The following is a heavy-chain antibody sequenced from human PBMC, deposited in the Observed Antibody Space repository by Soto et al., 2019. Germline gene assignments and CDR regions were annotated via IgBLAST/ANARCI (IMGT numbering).Heavy chain of an antibody. CDR1: GGSISSGGYY. V-gene: IGHV4-31*03. CDR2: IYYSGST. J-gene: IGHJ6*02. CDR3: ARDIVVVVAATGGYYYYGMDV. D-gene: IGHD2-15*01. Sequence: QVQLQESGPGLVKPSQTLSLTCTVSGGSISSGGYYWSWIRQHPGKGLEWIGYIYYSGSTYYNPSLKSRVTSSVDTSKNQFSLKLSSVTAADTAVYYCARDIVVVVAATGGYYYYGMDVWGQGTTVTVSS.